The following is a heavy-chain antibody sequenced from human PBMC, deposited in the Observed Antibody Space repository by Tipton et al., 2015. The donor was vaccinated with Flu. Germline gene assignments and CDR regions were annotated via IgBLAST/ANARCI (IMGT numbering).Heavy chain of an antibody. CDR1: GGSISSYY. D-gene: IGHD2-15*01. CDR2: IYYSGST. J-gene: IGHJ6*02. Sequence: LRLSCTVSGGSISSYYWSWIRQPPGKGLEWIGYIYYSGSTNYNPSLKSRVTISVDTSKNQFSLKLSSVTAADTAVYYCARGIGQDLYYYYGMVVWGQGTTVTVSS. V-gene: IGHV4-59*01. CDR3: ARGIGQDLYYYYGMVV.